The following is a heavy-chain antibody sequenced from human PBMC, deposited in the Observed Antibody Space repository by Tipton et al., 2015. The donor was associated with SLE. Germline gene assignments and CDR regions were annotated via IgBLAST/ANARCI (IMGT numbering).Heavy chain of an antibody. CDR1: GGSISSYY. CDR3: ARVISRQQLAFDY. CDR2: IYYSGST. D-gene: IGHD6-13*01. Sequence: TLSLTCTVSGGSISSYYWSWIRQPPGKGLEWIGHIYYSGSTNYNPSLKSRVTISVDTSKNQFSLKLSSVTAADTAVYYCARVISRQQLAFDYWGQGTLVTVSS. J-gene: IGHJ4*02. V-gene: IGHV4-59*01.